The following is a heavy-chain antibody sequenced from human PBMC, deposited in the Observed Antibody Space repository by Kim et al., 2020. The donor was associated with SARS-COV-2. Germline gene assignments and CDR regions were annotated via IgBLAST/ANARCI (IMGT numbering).Heavy chain of an antibody. CDR3: AKDDGRVGDGDYGYYFDS. Sequence: GGSLRLSCAASGLTFRSYAMNWVRQAPGKGLEWVSGISASGGSTYYPDSVKGRFTISRDNSKNTLYLQMNSLRAEDTAVYYCAKDDGRVGDGDYGYYFDSWGQGTLVTVSS. CDR1: GLTFRSYA. V-gene: IGHV3-23*01. J-gene: IGHJ4*02. CDR2: ISASGGST. D-gene: IGHD4-17*01.